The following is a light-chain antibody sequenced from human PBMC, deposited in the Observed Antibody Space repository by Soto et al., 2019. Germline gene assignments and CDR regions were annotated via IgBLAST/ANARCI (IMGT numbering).Light chain of an antibody. CDR3: ATWDDSLNGYV. V-gene: IGLV1-44*01. CDR2: SNN. J-gene: IGLJ1*01. CDR1: SSNIGDNA. Sequence: QSVLTQPPSASGTPGQRVTISCSGSSSNIGDNAVNWYQQLPGTAPKLLIYSNNHRPSGVPDRFSGSKSGTSDSLAISGLQSEDEAHYYCATWDDSLNGYVVGTGTKLTVL.